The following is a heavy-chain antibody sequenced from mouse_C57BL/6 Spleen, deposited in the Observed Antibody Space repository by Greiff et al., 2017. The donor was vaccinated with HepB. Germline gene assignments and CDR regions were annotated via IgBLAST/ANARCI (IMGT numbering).Heavy chain of an antibody. D-gene: IGHD2-3*01. CDR2: IYPGDGDT. CDR1: GYAFSSYW. CDR3: ARGLLHYYAMDY. Sequence: VKLMESGAELVKPGASVKISCKASGYAFSSYWMNWVKQRPGKGLEWIGQIYPGDGDTNYNGKFKGKATLTADKSSSTAYMQLSSLTSEDSAVYFCARGLLHYYAMDYWGQGTSVTVSS. J-gene: IGHJ4*01. V-gene: IGHV1-80*01.